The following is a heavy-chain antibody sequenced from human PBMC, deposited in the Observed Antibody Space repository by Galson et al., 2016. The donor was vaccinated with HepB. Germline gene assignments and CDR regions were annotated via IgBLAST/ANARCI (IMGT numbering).Heavy chain of an antibody. J-gene: IGHJ6*02. CDR1: GFTVSSTY. Sequence: SLRLSCAASGFTVSSTYMNWVRQAPGKGLEWVSIIYSGGTTYQADSVKGRFTISRDNSNNTLYLQMNSLRHEDTALYYCAGRGASSSSWYSDYQYGMDVWGQRATVTVSS. CDR2: IYSGGTT. V-gene: IGHV3-66*01. D-gene: IGHD6-13*01. CDR3: AGRGASSSSWYSDYQYGMDV.